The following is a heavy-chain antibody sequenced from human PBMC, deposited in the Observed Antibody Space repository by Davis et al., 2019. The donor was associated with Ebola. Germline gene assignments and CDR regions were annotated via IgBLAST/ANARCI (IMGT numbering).Heavy chain of an antibody. CDR2: INHSGST. CDR3: ARGGWMGYDLWSGPPYYYYGMDV. D-gene: IGHD3-3*01. J-gene: IGHJ6*02. CDR1: GGSFSGYY. Sequence: PSETLSLTCAVYGGSFSGYYWSWIRQPPGKGLEWIGEINHSGSTNYNPSLKSRVTISVDTSKNQFSLKLSSVTAADTAVYYCARGGWMGYDLWSGPPYYYYGMDVWGQGTTVTVSS. V-gene: IGHV4-34*01.